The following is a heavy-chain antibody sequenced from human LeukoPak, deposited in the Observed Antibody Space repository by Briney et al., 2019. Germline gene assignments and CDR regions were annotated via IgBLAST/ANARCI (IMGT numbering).Heavy chain of an antibody. J-gene: IGHJ6*03. Sequence: SETLSLTCPVSGGSISSYYWSCIRQPPGKGLEWIGYIYYSGSTNYNPSLKSRVTISVDTSKNQYSLKLSSVTAADTAVYYCARVGDYDFWSGGYYYYMDVWGKGTTVTVSS. CDR3: ARVGDYDFWSGGYYYYMDV. D-gene: IGHD3-3*01. CDR1: GGSISSYY. V-gene: IGHV4-59*01. CDR2: IYYSGST.